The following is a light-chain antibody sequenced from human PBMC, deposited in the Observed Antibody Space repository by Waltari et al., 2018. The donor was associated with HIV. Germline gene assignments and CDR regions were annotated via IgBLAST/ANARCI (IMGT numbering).Light chain of an antibody. J-gene: IGKJ1*01. V-gene: IGKV4-1*01. Sequence: DILVTQSPDSQAVSLGGRAAMNCKSTQSLLYSSNNKNYLAWYQKKPGQPPKLLIYWASTRASGVPARFSGSGSGTNFTLTINGLQAEDVAIYYCQHLYTATWSFGPGTRVEI. CDR2: WAS. CDR3: QHLYTATWS. CDR1: QSLLYSSNNKNY.